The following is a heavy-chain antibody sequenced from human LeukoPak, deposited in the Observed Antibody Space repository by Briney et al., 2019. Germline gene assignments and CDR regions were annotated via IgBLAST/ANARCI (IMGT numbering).Heavy chain of an antibody. J-gene: IGHJ4*02. CDR1: GYSFTSYW. Sequence: GESLKISCKGSGYSFTSYWIGWVRQMPGKGLEWMGIIYRGDSDTRYSPSFQGQVTISADKSISTAYLQWSSLKASDTAMYYCARVFDSSGFYFDYWGQGTLVTVSS. CDR3: ARVFDSSGFYFDY. CDR2: IYRGDSDT. D-gene: IGHD6-19*01. V-gene: IGHV5-51*01.